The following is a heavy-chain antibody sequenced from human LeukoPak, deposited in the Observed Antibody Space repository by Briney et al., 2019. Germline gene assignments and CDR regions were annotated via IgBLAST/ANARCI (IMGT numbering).Heavy chain of an antibody. D-gene: IGHD1-14*01. CDR2: INTDGTST. J-gene: IGHJ4*02. CDR1: GFTFDDYA. Sequence: GGSLRLSCAASGFTFDDYAMHWVRQAPGKGLVWVSRINTDGTSTTYADSVKGRFTISRDNAKNSLYLQMNSLRGDDTALYYCAKDRRNDFDYWGQGTLVTVSS. V-gene: IGHV3-74*01. CDR3: AKDRRNDFDY.